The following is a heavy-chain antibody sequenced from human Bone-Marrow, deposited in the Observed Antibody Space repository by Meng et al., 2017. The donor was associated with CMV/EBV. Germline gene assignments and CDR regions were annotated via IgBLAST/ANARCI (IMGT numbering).Heavy chain of an antibody. D-gene: IGHD6-6*01. J-gene: IGHJ5*02. V-gene: IGHV4-34*01. CDR3: ARGVRGSSSRVNWFDP. CDR2: INHSGST. CDR1: GGSFSGYY. Sequence: YGGSFSGYYWGWIRQPPGKGLEWIGEINHSGSTNYNPSLKSRVTISVDTSKNQFSLKLSSVTAADTAVYYCARGVRGSSSRVNWFDPWGQGTLVTVSS.